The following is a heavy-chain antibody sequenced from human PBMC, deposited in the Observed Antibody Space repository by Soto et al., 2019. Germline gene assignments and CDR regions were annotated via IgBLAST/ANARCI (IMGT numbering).Heavy chain of an antibody. CDR1: GGSISSGGYS. J-gene: IGHJ5*02. Sequence: QLQLQESGSGLVKPSQTLSLTCAVSGGSISSGGYSWSWIRQPPGKGLEWIGYIYHSGSTYYNPSLKSRVTISVDRSKNQFSLKLSSVTAADTAVYYCARGGYCSSTSCYVTEFDPWGQGTLVTVSS. CDR3: ARGGYCSSTSCYVTEFDP. D-gene: IGHD2-2*01. V-gene: IGHV4-30-2*01. CDR2: IYHSGST.